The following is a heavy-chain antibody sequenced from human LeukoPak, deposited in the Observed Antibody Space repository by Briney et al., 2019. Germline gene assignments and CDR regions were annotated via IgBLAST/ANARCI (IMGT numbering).Heavy chain of an antibody. Sequence: PGGSLRLSCAASGFTFSSYWMHWVRQAPGRGRVWVSRINSDGSSTSYADSVKGRFTISRDNYKNTLYLQMNSLRAEDTAIYYCAKEYTGTFSPFPSYFDNWGQGTLVTVSS. V-gene: IGHV3-74*01. CDR3: AKEYTGTFSPFPSYFDN. CDR1: GFTFSSYW. CDR2: INSDGSST. J-gene: IGHJ4*02. D-gene: IGHD1-26*01.